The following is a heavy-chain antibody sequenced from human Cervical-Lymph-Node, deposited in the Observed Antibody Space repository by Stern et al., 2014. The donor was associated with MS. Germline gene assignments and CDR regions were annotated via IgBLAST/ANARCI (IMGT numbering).Heavy chain of an antibody. CDR2: IYPDDSDT. CDR1: GYSFTNYW. V-gene: IGHV5-51*03. CDR3: ASAGGTYSFDY. J-gene: IGHJ4*02. D-gene: IGHD1-26*01. Sequence: EVHLVESGPEVKTPGESLKISCKGSGYSFTNYWIGWVRQMPGKGLEWMGIIYPDDSDTRYSPSFRGQVTFSADKSISTAYLQWSSLKASDTAMYYCASAGGTYSFDYWGQGTPVTVSS.